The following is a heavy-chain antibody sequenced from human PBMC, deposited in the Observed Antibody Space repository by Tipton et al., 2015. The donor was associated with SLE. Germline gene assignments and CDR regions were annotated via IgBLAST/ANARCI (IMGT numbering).Heavy chain of an antibody. CDR1: GGSFSGYY. CDR2: IKHSGST. Sequence: TLSLTCAVYGGSFSGYYWHWIRQPPGKGLEWLGEIKHSGSTNYNPSLKSRVTISVDTPKNQFSLRLSSVTAADTAVYYCARGQGSRWTYYYYYMDVWGIGTTVTVSS. V-gene: IGHV4-34*01. D-gene: IGHD6-13*01. CDR3: ARGQGSRWTYYYYYMDV. J-gene: IGHJ6*03.